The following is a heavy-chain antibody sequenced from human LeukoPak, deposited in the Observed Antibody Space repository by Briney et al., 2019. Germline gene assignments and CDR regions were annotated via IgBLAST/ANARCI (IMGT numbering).Heavy chain of an antibody. J-gene: IGHJ4*02. CDR2: ISYDGTDK. CDR1: GFRFSRHG. Sequence: GGSLRLSCAASGFRFSRHGMHWVRQTPDKGLEWVAFISYDGTDKYYRDSVRGRFTISRDNSRNTLSLQMNGLRVDDTAVYYCATPPAAADDYWGQGTLVTVSS. D-gene: IGHD6-13*01. V-gene: IGHV3-30-3*01. CDR3: ATPPAAADDY.